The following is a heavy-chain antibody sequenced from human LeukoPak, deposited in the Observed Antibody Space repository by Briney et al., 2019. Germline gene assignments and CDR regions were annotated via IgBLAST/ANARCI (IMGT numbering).Heavy chain of an antibody. J-gene: IGHJ4*02. CDR1: GGSFSGYY. CDR2: INHSGST. CDR3: ARGWALTSYFDY. V-gene: IGHV4-34*01. D-gene: IGHD4/OR15-4a*01. Sequence: SETLSLTCAVYGGSFSGYYWSWIRQPPGKGLEWIGEINHSGSTNYNPSLKSRVTISVDTSKNQFSLKLSSVTAADTAVYYCARGWALTSYFDYWGQGTLVTVSS.